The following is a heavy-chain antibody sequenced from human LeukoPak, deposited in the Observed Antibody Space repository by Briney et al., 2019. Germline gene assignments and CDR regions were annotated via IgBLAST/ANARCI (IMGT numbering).Heavy chain of an antibody. D-gene: IGHD2/OR15-2a*01. CDR2: IYARGNT. V-gene: IGHV4-39*07. Sequence: PSETLSLTCTVSGGSISSSSYYWGWIRQPPGKGLEWIGRIYARGNTNYNPSLKSRVTISVDTSKNQFSLKLSSVTAADTAVYFCARDSHAYFDAFDIWGQGTMVTVSS. CDR1: GGSISSSSYY. J-gene: IGHJ3*02. CDR3: ARDSHAYFDAFDI.